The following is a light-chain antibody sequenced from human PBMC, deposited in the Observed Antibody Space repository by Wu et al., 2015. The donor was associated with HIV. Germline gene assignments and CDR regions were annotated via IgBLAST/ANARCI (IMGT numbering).Light chain of an antibody. J-gene: IGKJ5*01. V-gene: IGKV1-9*01. CDR2: DAS. CDR1: QDIFTY. CDR3: QQLNSFPLT. Sequence: IQLTQSPSSLSASIGDRVNITCRASQDIFTYLAWYQQTPGKAPRVHIYDASTLQSGVSSRFSGSGSGAEFTLTISGLQREDFAIYFCQQLNSFPLTFGQGSRLEI.